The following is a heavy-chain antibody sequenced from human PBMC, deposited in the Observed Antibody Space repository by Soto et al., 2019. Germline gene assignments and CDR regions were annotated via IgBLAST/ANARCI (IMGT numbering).Heavy chain of an antibody. D-gene: IGHD1-1*01. V-gene: IGHV3-74*01. J-gene: IGHJ4*02. CDR2: INPDGSST. Sequence: LRLSCAASGFTFSSYWMHWVRQAPGKGLVWVSRINPDGSSTSYADSVKGRFTISRDNAKNTLYLQMISLRAEDTAVYYCTRDPPGTGIDYWGQGTLVTVSS. CDR1: GFTFSSYW. CDR3: TRDPPGTGIDY.